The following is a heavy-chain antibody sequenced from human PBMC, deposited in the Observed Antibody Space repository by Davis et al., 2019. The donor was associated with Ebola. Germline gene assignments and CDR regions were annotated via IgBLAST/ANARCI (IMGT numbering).Heavy chain of an antibody. Sequence: GESLKISCAASGFTFSDYYMSWIRQAPGKGLEWVSVIYSGGSTYYADSVKGRFTISRDNSKNTLYLQMNSLRAEDTAVYYCARGIAAAGAFDIWGQGTMVTVSS. CDR1: GFTFSDYY. CDR2: IYSGGST. CDR3: ARGIAAAGAFDI. V-gene: IGHV3-53*01. J-gene: IGHJ3*02. D-gene: IGHD6-13*01.